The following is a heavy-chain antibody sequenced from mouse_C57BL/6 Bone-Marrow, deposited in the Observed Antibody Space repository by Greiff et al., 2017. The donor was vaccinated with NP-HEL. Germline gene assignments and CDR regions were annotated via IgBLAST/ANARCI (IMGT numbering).Heavy chain of an antibody. CDR2: FYPRSGNT. CDR3: ARSLYYGSSLFAY. CDR1: GYTFTSYG. Sequence: QVQLQQSGAELARPGASVKLSCKASGYTFTSYGISWVKQRTGQGLEWIGEFYPRSGNTYYNEKFKGKATLTADKSSSTAYMELRSLTSEDSAVYFCARSLYYGSSLFAYWGQGTLVTVSA. J-gene: IGHJ3*01. D-gene: IGHD1-1*01. V-gene: IGHV1-81*01.